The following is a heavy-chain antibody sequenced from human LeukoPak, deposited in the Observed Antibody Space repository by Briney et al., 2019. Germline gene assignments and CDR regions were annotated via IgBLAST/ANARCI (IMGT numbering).Heavy chain of an antibody. D-gene: IGHD1/OR15-1a*01. CDR2: IYTSGST. CDR3: ARDDEQYHYYYYMDV. J-gene: IGHJ6*03. CDR1: GGSISSYY. Sequence: SETLSLTCTVSGGSISSYYWSWIRQPAGKGLGWIGRIYTSGSTNYNPSLKSRVTMSVDTSKNQFSLKLSSVTAADTAVYYCARDDEQYHYYYYMDVWGKGTTVTVSS. V-gene: IGHV4-4*07.